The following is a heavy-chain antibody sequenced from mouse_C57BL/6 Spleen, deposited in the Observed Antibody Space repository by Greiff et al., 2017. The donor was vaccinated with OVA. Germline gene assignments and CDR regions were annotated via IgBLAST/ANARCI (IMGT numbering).Heavy chain of an antibody. CDR2: INPNNGGT. V-gene: IGHV1-26*01. J-gene: IGHJ2*01. Sequence: EVQLQQSGPELVKPGASVKISCKASGYTFTDYYMNWVKQSHGKSLEWIGDINPNNGGTSYNQKFKGKATLTVDKSSSTAYMELRSLTSEDSAVYYCARWGGSSYGYFDYWGQGTTLTVSS. CDR3: ARWGGSSYGYFDY. CDR1: GYTFTDYY. D-gene: IGHD1-1*01.